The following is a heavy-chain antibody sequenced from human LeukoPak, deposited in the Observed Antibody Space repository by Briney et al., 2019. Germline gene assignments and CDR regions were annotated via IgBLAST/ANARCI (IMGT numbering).Heavy chain of an antibody. CDR3: ARVYGVTDY. J-gene: IGHJ4*02. V-gene: IGHV4-59*01. D-gene: IGHD4-17*01. CDR2: IYYSGSA. Sequence: PSETLSLTCTVSGGSISSYYWSWIRQPPGKGLEWIGYIYYSGSANYNPSLKSRVTISVDTSKNQFSLKLSSVTAADTAVYYCARVYGVTDYWGQGTLVTVSS. CDR1: GGSISSYY.